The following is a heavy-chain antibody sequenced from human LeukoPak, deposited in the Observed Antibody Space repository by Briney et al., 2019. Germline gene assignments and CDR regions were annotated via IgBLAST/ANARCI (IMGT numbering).Heavy chain of an antibody. V-gene: IGHV4-59*01. J-gene: IGHJ2*01. D-gene: IGHD2-2*02. CDR1: GGSISSYY. CDR2: IYYSGST. CDR3: ARGLEDIVVVPAAIIGTRYWYFDL. Sequence: SETLSLTCTVSGGSISSYYWSWIRQPPGKGLEWIGYIYYSGSTNYNPSLKSRVTISVDTSKNQFSLKLSSVTAADTAVYYCARGLEDIVVVPAAIIGTRYWYFDLWGRGTLVTVSS.